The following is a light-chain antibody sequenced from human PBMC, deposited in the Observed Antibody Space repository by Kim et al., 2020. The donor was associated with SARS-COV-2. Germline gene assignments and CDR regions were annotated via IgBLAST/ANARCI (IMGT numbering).Light chain of an antibody. Sequence: EIVLTQSPATLSLSPGERATLSCRASQSFSSRYLAWYQQRPGQAPRLLIHGASSRATGIPDRFIGSGSGTDFTLTITSLEPEDSAVYFCQHYGASLRTFGQGTKVDIK. CDR1: QSFSSRY. CDR3: QHYGASLRT. V-gene: IGKV3-20*01. J-gene: IGKJ1*01. CDR2: GAS.